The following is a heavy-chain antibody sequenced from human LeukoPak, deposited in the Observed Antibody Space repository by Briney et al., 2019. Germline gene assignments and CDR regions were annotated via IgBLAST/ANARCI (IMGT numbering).Heavy chain of an antibody. V-gene: IGHV5-51*01. CDR3: ARRRPHDGFDI. J-gene: IGHJ3*02. Sequence: GGSLKISCKGSGYSFTIYWIGWVRQMPGKGLEWMGIIYPGDSDTRYSPSFQGQVTISADKSISTAYLQWSSLKASDTAMYYCARRRPHDGFDIWGQGTLVTVSS. CDR2: IYPGDSDT. CDR1: GYSFTIYW.